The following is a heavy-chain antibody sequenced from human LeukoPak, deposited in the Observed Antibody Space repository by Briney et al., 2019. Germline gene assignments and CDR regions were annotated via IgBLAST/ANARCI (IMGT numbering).Heavy chain of an antibody. J-gene: IGHJ4*02. CDR3: ARGDSSGYYLDLVIYY. V-gene: IGHV1-2*02. CDR1: GYTFSGYY. D-gene: IGHD3-22*01. Sequence: ASVKVSCKSSGYTFSGYYVHWVRQAPGQGLEWMGWINSNSGGTNYALKFQGRVTMTRDTSISTANMELSRLRSDDTAVYYCARGDSSGYYLDLVIYYWGQGTLVTVSS. CDR2: INSNSGGT.